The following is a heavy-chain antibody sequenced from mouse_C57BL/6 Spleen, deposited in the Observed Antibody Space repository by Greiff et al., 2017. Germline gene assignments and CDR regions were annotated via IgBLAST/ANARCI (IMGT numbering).Heavy chain of an antibody. D-gene: IGHD1-1*01. CDR3: ALYYEGYFDV. J-gene: IGHJ1*03. CDR1: GYTFTSSW. Sequence: VQLQESGTELVKPGASVKLSCKASGYTFTSSWMHWVKQRPGQGLEWIGNINPSNGGTNYNEKFKSKATLTLDKSSSSAYLQLSSLTSEDSAVYYCALYYEGYFDVWGTGTTVTVSS. CDR2: INPSNGGT. V-gene: IGHV1-53*01.